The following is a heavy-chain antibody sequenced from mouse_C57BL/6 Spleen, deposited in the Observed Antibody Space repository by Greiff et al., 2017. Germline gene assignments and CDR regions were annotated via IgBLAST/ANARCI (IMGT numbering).Heavy chain of an antibody. V-gene: IGHV5-16*01. CDR1: GFTFSDYY. CDR2: INYDGSST. Sequence: EVMLVESEGGLVQPGRSMKLSCTASGFTFSDYYMAWVRQVPEKGLEWVANINYDGSSTYYLDSLKSRFIISRDNAKNILYLQMSSLKSEDTATYYCARVNYPYAMDYWGQGTSVTVSS. J-gene: IGHJ4*01. CDR3: ARVNYPYAMDY. D-gene: IGHD2-1*01.